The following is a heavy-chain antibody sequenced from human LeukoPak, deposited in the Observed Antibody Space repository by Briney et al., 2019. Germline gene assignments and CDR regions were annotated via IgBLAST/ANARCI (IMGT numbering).Heavy chain of an antibody. V-gene: IGHV3-23*01. CDR3: AKGTHCSSTSCYLLGSFDI. J-gene: IGHJ3*02. D-gene: IGHD2-2*01. Sequence: GGSLRLSCAASGFTFSSYAMSWVRQAPGKGLEWVSAISGSGGSAYYADSVKGRFTISRDNSKNTLYLQMNSLRAEDTAVYYCAKGTHCSSTSCYLLGSFDIWGQGTMVTVSS. CDR2: ISGSGGSA. CDR1: GFTFSSYA.